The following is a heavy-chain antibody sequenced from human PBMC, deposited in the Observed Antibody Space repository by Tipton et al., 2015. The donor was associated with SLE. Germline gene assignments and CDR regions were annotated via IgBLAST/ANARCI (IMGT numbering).Heavy chain of an antibody. Sequence: TLSLTCTVSGVSIRTPTYYWGWIRQPSGKGLEWIGTISHSGNTYSRTSLESRVTISVDRSKNQFSLRLSSVTAADTAVYYCARSEYSDGLLDYWGQGTLVTVSS. CDR3: ARSEYSDGLLDY. V-gene: IGHV4-39*07. D-gene: IGHD5-12*01. J-gene: IGHJ4*02. CDR1: GVSIRTPTYY. CDR2: ISHSGNT.